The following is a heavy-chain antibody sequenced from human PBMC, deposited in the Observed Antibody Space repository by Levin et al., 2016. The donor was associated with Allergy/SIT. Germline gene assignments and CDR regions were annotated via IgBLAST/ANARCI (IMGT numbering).Heavy chain of an antibody. D-gene: IGHD6-13*01. J-gene: IGHJ4*02. V-gene: IGHV1-3*01. CDR2: INAGNGNT. CDR3: AREPAGGAAAGTSFDY. CDR1: GYSFTTYA. Sequence: ASVKVSCKASGYSFTTYAIHWVRQAPGQRLEWMGWINAGNGNTKYSQKFQGRVTITRDTSASTDYMELSSLGSEDTAVYYCAREPAGGAAAGTSFDYWGQGTLVTVSS.